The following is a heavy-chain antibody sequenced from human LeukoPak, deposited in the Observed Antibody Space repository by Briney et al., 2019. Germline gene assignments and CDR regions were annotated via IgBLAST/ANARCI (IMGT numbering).Heavy chain of an antibody. V-gene: IGHV3-21*01. CDR3: VRIPNGANFPNWFDP. CDR1: GFILSNYA. Sequence: GGSLRPSCAASGFILSNYAMNWVRRAPGKALEWVSSISGNGNDMNYGDSVKGRFTISRDNTRNSLYLQMDSLRVEDTAIYYCVRIPNGANFPNWFDPWGQGTLVTVSS. CDR2: ISGNGNDM. J-gene: IGHJ5*02. D-gene: IGHD4/OR15-4a*01.